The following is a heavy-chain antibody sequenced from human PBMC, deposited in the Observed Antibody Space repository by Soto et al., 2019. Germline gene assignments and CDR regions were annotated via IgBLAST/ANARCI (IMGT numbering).Heavy chain of an antibody. CDR2: IYYSGST. D-gene: IGHD3-16*01. V-gene: IGHV4-59*01. CDR1: GGSISSYY. CDR3: ARVVTQFWAESYYYMDV. J-gene: IGHJ6*03. Sequence: SETLSLTCTVSGGSISSYYWSWIRQPPGKGLEWIGYIYYSGSTNYNPSLKSRVTISVDTSKNQFSLKLSSVTAADTAVYYCARVVTQFWAESYYYMDVWGKGTTVTVSS.